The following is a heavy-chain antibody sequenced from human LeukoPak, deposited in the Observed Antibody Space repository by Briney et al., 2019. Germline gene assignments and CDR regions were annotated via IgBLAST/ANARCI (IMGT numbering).Heavy chain of an antibody. Sequence: ASETLSLTCIVSGGSISSSSYYWGWIRQPPGKGLEWIGSIYCGSTYYNPSLKSRVIISVDTSKNQFSLKLSSVTATDTAVYYCARDLAPSSSHNWFDPWGQGTLVTVSS. CDR3: ARDLAPSSSHNWFDP. CDR2: IYCGST. J-gene: IGHJ5*02. D-gene: IGHD6-13*01. CDR1: GGSISSSSYY. V-gene: IGHV4-39*02.